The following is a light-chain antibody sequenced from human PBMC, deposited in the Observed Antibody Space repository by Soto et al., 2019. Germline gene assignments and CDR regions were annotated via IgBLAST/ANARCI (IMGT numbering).Light chain of an antibody. CDR2: DVN. CDR3: TSYTSSITYV. CDR1: SSDVGGYNF. Sequence: QSVLTQPASVSGSPGQSITISRTGTSSDVGGYNFVSWYQHHPGKAPKLIIYDVNNRPLGVSNRFSGSKSGNTASLTISGLQAEDEADYYCTSYTSSITYVFGTGTKVTVL. V-gene: IGLV2-14*03. J-gene: IGLJ1*01.